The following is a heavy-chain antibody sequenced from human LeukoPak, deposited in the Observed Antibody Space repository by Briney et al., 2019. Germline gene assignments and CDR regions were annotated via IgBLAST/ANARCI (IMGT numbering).Heavy chain of an antibody. CDR3: ARQRGCSSTSCYRFDY. J-gene: IGHJ4*02. Sequence: SETLSLTXAVSGYSISSGYYWGWIRQPPGKGLEWIGSIYHSGSTYYNPSLKSRVTISVDTSKNQFSLKLSSVTAADTAVYYCARQRGCSSTSCYRFDYWGQGTLVTVSS. CDR1: GYSISSGYY. D-gene: IGHD2-2*01. V-gene: IGHV4-38-2*01. CDR2: IYHSGST.